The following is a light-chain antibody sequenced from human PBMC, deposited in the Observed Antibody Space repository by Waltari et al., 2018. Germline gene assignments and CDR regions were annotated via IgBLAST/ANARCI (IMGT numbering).Light chain of an antibody. Sequence: CRASLSCSNNYLACYQQNPGQSPRLLIYGASSRATGIPDRFSASGSGTDFTLTISRLEPEDFAVYYCQQYGSSPLTFGGGTKVEIK. CDR1: LSCSNNY. V-gene: IGKV3-20*01. CDR3: QQYGSSPLT. CDR2: GAS. J-gene: IGKJ4*01.